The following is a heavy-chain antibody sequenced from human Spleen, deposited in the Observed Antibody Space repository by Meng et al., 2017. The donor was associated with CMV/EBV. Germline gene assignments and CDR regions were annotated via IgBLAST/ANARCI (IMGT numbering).Heavy chain of an antibody. D-gene: IGHD3-3*01. V-gene: IGHV3-53*05. CDR2: IYRGGDT. CDR1: GFTVSSNY. CDR3: ARDGGYDFWSGYLGYYYGMDV. Sequence: GESLKISCAASGFTVSSNYMSWVRQAPGKGLEWVSVIYRGGDTSYADSVKGRFTISTDNSKNTLYLQMNSLRPEDTAVYYCARDGGYDFWSGYLGYYYGMDVWGQGTTVTVSS. J-gene: IGHJ6*02.